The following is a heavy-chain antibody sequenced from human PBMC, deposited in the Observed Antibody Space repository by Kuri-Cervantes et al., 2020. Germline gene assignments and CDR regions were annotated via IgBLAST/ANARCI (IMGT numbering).Heavy chain of an antibody. CDR2: ISSSGSTI. D-gene: IGHD6-6*01. Sequence: GESLKISCAASGFTFSDYYMGWISQAPGKGLEWVSYISSSGSTIYYADSVKGRFTISRDNAKNSLYLQMNSLRAEDTAVYYSARAGSSPRDYYYYYGMDVWGQGTTVTVSS. CDR3: ARAGSSPRDYYYYYGMDV. V-gene: IGHV3-11*01. CDR1: GFTFSDYY. J-gene: IGHJ6*02.